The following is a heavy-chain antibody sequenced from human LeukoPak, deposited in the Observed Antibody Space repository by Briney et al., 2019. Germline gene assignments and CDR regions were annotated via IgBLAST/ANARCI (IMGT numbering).Heavy chain of an antibody. J-gene: IGHJ3*02. CDR2: IYYSGST. CDR3: ARKKLGTEDAFDI. D-gene: IGHD7-27*01. V-gene: IGHV4-59*12. Sequence: SETLSLTCTVSGGSISSYYWSWIRQPPGKGLEWIGYIYYSGSTNYNPSLKSRVTISVDTSKNQFSLKLSSVTAADTAVYYCARKKLGTEDAFDIWGQGTMVTVSS. CDR1: GGSISSYY.